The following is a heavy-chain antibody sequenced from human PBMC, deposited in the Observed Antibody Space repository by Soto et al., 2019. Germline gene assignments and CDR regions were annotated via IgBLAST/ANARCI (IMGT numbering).Heavy chain of an antibody. V-gene: IGHV3-21*01. CDR3: ARAQGSGYPGDGAFDI. Sequence: EVQLVESGGGLVKPGGSLRLSCAASGFTFSSYSMNWVHQAPGKGLEWVSSISSSSSYIYYADSVKGRFTISRDNAKNSLYLQMNSLRAEDTAVYYCARAQGSGYPGDGAFDIWGQGTMVTVSS. CDR2: ISSSSSYI. D-gene: IGHD5-12*01. CDR1: GFTFSSYS. J-gene: IGHJ3*02.